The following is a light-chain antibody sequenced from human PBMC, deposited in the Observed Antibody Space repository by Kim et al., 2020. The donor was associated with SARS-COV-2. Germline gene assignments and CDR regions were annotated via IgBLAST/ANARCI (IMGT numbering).Light chain of an antibody. CDR1: KVGSKS. CDR3: QVWDSSSIYV. CDR2: YDS. J-gene: IGLJ1*01. V-gene: IGLV3-21*04. Sequence: VAPGKTARITCGGNKVGSKSVHWYQQKPGQAPVLVIYYDSDRPSGIPERFSGSNSGNTATLTISRVEAGDEADYYCQVWDSSSIYVFGTGTKVTVL.